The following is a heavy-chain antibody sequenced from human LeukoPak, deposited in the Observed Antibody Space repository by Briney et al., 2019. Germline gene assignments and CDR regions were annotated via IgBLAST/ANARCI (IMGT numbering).Heavy chain of an antibody. CDR3: ARDSDYDILTGYAYYYYMDV. J-gene: IGHJ6*03. Sequence: KPSETLSLTCTVSGGSISSYYWSWIRQPPGKGLEWIGYIYYSGSTNYNPSLKSRVTMSVDTSKNQFSLKLSSVTAADTAVYYCARDSDYDILTGYAYYYYMDVWGKGTTVTVSS. D-gene: IGHD3-9*01. V-gene: IGHV4-59*12. CDR2: IYYSGST. CDR1: GGSISSYY.